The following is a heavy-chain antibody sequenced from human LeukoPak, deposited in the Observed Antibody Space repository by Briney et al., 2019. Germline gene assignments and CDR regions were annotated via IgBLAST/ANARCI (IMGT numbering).Heavy chain of an antibody. D-gene: IGHD1/OR15-1a*01. V-gene: IGHV3-23*01. CDR3: ARDSNWNNGGFAY. CDR1: GFTFSNYA. J-gene: IGHJ4*02. Sequence: SGGSLRLSCGASGFTFSNYAMSWVRQAPGKGLEWVSTISGNGGSTYYGDSVKGRFTISRDNVKNTLHLQMSSLRAEDTAIYYCARDSNWNNGGFAYWGQGTLVTVSA. CDR2: ISGNGGST.